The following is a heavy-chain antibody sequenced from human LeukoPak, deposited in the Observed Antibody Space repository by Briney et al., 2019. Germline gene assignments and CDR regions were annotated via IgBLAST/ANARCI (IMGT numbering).Heavy chain of an antibody. CDR2: FDPEDGET. CDR1: GYTLTELS. J-gene: IGHJ6*02. Sequence: ASVKVSCKVSGYTLTELSMHWVRQAPGKGREWMGGFDPEDGETIYAQKFQGRVTMTEDTSTDTAYMELSSLRSEDTAVYYCCATVTHYYYYGMDVWGQGTTVTVSS. CDR3: CATVTHYYYYGMDV. V-gene: IGHV1-24*01. D-gene: IGHD4-11*01.